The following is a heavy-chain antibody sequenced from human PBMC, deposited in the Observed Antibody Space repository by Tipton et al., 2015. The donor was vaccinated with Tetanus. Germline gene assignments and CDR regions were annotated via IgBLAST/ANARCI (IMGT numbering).Heavy chain of an antibody. CDR2: TYYSGSP. CDR3: ARQGYNGTYQFDY. D-gene: IGHD1-26*01. J-gene: IGHJ4*02. Sequence: TLSLTCSVSGGYVSTSGHYWGWIRQAPGKGLEWLGSTYYSGSPHYNPSLNSRVTVFADPSKNQFSLSLISVTAADTAVYYCARQGYNGTYQFDYWGQGILVTVSS. CDR1: GGYVSTSGHY. V-gene: IGHV4-39*01.